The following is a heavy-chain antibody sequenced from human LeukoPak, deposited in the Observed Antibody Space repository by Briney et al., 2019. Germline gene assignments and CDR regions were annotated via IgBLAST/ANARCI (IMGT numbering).Heavy chain of an antibody. D-gene: IGHD5-12*01. Sequence: SVKVSCKASGGTFSSYAISWVRQAPGQGLEWMGGIIPILGTANYAQKFQGRVTITADESTSTAYMELSSLRSEDTAVYYCARGGHSGYDSPFDYWGQGTLVTVSS. CDR1: GGTFSSYA. V-gene: IGHV1-69*01. J-gene: IGHJ4*02. CDR2: IIPILGTA. CDR3: ARGGHSGYDSPFDY.